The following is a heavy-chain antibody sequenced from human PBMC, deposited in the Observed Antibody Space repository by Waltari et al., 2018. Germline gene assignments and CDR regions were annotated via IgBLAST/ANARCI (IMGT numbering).Heavy chain of an antibody. Sequence: EIRLIQYGPEVKKPGATVNISCKASGNGLSDNNIHWGQQVTGNGLEWGGRIDPEDGETIYAEKFEDSVTLTADLATETAYLELSRLSSDDTATYYCARRSGHCDGTTCSAGWFDTWGQGTLVKVSS. CDR2: IDPEDGET. CDR1: GNGLSDNN. V-gene: IGHV1-69-2*01. D-gene: IGHD2-2*01. CDR3: ARRSGHCDGTTCSAGWFDT. J-gene: IGHJ5*02.